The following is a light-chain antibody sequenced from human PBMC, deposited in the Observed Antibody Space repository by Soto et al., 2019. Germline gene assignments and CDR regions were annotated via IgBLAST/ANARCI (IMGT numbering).Light chain of an antibody. V-gene: IGLV2-14*01. Sequence: QSVLTQPASVSGSPGQSITISCTGTTSDVGGYNYVSWYQQHPGKAPKLMIYEVSNRPSGVSNRFSGSKSGNTASLTISGLQTSDEADYYCSSYTSDSTLVFGTGTKVTVL. CDR2: EVS. CDR1: TSDVGGYNY. J-gene: IGLJ1*01. CDR3: SSYTSDSTLV.